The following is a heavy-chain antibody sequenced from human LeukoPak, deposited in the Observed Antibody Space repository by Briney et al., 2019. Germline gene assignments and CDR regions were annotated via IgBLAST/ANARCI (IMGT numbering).Heavy chain of an antibody. J-gene: IGHJ4*02. Sequence: ASVKVSCKASGYTFTGYYMHWVRQAPGQGLEWMGWINPNSGGTNYAQKFQGRVTMTMDASISTAYMELSRLRSDDTAVYYCARDDYDILTGYQKTDYWGQGTLVTVSS. V-gene: IGHV1-2*02. D-gene: IGHD3-9*01. CDR2: INPNSGGT. CDR3: ARDDYDILTGYQKTDY. CDR1: GYTFTGYY.